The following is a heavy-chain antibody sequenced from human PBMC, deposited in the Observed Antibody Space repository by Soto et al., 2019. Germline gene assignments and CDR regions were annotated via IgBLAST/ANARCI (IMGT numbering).Heavy chain of an antibody. CDR3: ARLESSNQEDY. V-gene: IGHV4-39*01. Sequence: QLQLQESGPGLVKPSETLSLTCTVSGGSISSSSYYWGWIRQPPGKGLEWIGSIYYSGSTYYNPSLKSRVTISVDTSKNQFSLKLSSVTAADTAVYYCARLESSNQEDYWGQGTLVTVSS. CDR2: IYYSGST. CDR1: GGSISSSSYY. J-gene: IGHJ4*02. D-gene: IGHD6-13*01.